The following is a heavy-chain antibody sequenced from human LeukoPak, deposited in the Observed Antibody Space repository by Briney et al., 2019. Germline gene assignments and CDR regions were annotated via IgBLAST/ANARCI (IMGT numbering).Heavy chain of an antibody. CDR1: GGSFSGYY. CDR2: INHSGST. D-gene: IGHD2-2*01. J-gene: IGHJ1*01. Sequence: SETLSLTCAVYGGSFSGYYWSWVRQPTGKGLEWIGEINHSGSTKYNTSRKSRVTISVHTSNNRFSLNRSSVTAADTAVYYCARGPIVVVPAAKDSEYFQHWGQGTLVTVSS. V-gene: IGHV4-34*01. CDR3: ARGPIVVVPAAKDSEYFQH.